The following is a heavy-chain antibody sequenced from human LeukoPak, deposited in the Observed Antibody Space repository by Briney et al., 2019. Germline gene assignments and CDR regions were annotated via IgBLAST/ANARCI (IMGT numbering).Heavy chain of an antibody. D-gene: IGHD6-13*01. CDR3: ASVAAANYFDY. CDR1: GYSISSGYY. Sequence: PSETLCLTCTVSGYSISSGYYWGWIGQAPGKGLEWIGGIYHSGSTSYNPSLNSRVTIPLDTSKNQFSLKLSSVTAADTAVYYCASVAAANYFDYWGQGTLVTVSS. V-gene: IGHV4-38-2*02. J-gene: IGHJ4*02. CDR2: IYHSGST.